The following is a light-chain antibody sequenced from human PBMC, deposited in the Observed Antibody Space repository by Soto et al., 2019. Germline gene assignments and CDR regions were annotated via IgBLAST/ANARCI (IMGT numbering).Light chain of an antibody. Sequence: QSALTQPASVSGSPGQSITISCTGTSSDVGTYNLVSWYQQHPGNAPQLIIYDGSKRPSGVSNRFSGSKSCNTASLTISGLKAEDEADYYCCSYAGSRIWVFGGGTKLTVL. CDR3: CSYAGSRIWV. J-gene: IGLJ3*02. CDR2: DGS. CDR1: SSDVGTYNL. V-gene: IGLV2-23*01.